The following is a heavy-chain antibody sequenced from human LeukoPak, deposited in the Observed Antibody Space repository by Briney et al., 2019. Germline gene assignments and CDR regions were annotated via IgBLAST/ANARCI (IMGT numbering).Heavy chain of an antibody. CDR2: IRSKANRYAT. V-gene: IGHV3-73*01. CDR1: VFTLSGSP. Sequence: GGALKLSCSAPVFTLSGSPRHWVRQASAKGLERVGRIRSKANRYATAYAASMKGRFTISRDDSKKTADLQMTSLKTEDTAVYYCTRRSSRGRCGGDCYSDYWGQGTLVTVYS. D-gene: IGHD2-21*02. CDR3: TRRSSRGRCGGDCYSDY. J-gene: IGHJ4*02.